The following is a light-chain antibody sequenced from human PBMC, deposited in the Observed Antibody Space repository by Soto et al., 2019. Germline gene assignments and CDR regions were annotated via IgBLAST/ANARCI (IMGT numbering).Light chain of an antibody. J-gene: IGKJ4*01. CDR3: QQYDDLIT. CDR2: GAS. V-gene: IGKV1-33*01. Sequence: DIQMTQSPSSLSASVGDRVTITCQASQDIRKNLNWYQQKPGKAPQLLIYGASNLETGVPSRFSGSGSGTDFTLTIISLQPEDISTYYWQQYDDLITFGGGTKVEIK. CDR1: QDIRKN.